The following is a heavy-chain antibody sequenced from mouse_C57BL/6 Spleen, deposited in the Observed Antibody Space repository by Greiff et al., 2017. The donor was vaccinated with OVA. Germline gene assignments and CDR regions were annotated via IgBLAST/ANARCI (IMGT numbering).Heavy chain of an antibody. CDR2: INPSTGGT. V-gene: IGHV1-42*01. Sequence: VQLKESGPELVKPGASVKISCKASGYSFTGYYMNWVKQSPEKSLEWIGEINPSTGGTTYNQKFKAKATLTVDKSSSTAYMQLKSLTSEDSAVYYCARGSFDYWGQGTTLTVSS. J-gene: IGHJ2*01. CDR1: GYSFTGYY. CDR3: ARGSFDY.